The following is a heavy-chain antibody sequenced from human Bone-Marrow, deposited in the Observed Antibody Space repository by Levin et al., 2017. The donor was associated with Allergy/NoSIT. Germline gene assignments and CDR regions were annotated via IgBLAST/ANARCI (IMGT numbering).Heavy chain of an antibody. V-gene: IGHV3-30*18. Sequence: SCAASGFNFNTYGMHWVRQAPGKGLEWVAVILYVGSNIYYADSVQGRFTISTDNSKNTVYLQMNSLRAEDTAVYFCAKDVSPYSNSWDVFDFWGQGTRVAVSS. J-gene: IGHJ4*01. CDR2: ILYVGSNI. D-gene: IGHD6-13*01. CDR1: GFNFNTYG. CDR3: AKDVSPYSNSWDVFDF.